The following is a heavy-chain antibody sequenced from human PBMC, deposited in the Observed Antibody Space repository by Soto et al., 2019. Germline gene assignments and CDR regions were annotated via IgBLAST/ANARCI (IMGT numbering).Heavy chain of an antibody. J-gene: IGHJ6*02. CDR2: INSNGRSI. CDR1: GFTLTNYW. D-gene: IGHD6-13*01. CDR3: ARGGAARAYYYYGMDV. Sequence: EVQLVESGGGLVQPGGSLRLSCAASGFTLTNYWMHWVRQAPGKGLVWVSRINSNGRSITYADSVKGRFTISRDNATNTLYLQMNSLRAEDTAVYYCARGGAARAYYYYGMDVWGQVTTFTFSS. V-gene: IGHV3-74*01.